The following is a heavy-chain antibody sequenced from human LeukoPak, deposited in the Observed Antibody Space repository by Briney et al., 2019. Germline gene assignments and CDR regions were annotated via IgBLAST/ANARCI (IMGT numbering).Heavy chain of an antibody. CDR3: ARDERNYYESSGYPTNAFDI. D-gene: IGHD3-22*01. CDR2: IYHSGST. CDR1: GGSISSSNW. Sequence: SETLSLTCAVSGGSISSSNWWSWVRQPPGKGLEWIGEIYHSGSTNYNPSLKSRVTISVDKSKNQFSLKVSPVTAADTAVYYCARDERNYYESSGYPTNAFDIWGQGTMVTVSS. J-gene: IGHJ3*02. V-gene: IGHV4-4*02.